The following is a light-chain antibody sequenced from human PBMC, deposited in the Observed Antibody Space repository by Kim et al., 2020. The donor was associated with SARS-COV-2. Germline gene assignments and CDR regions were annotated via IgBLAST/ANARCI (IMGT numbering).Light chain of an antibody. Sequence: ALSASVGDRVTITSRVRQSISSYLSWYQQKPGKAPKLLIYAASSLQSGVPAMFSGSRSGTDFTLTISSLQPEDFATYYCQQQLTFGGGTKVGIK. V-gene: IGKV1-39*01. CDR1: QSISSY. CDR2: AAS. CDR3: QQQLT. J-gene: IGKJ4*01.